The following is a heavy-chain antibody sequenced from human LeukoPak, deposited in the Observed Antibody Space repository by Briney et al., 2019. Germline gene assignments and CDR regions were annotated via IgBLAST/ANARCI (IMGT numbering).Heavy chain of an antibody. J-gene: IGHJ6*03. CDR1: GGTFSSYT. Sequence: ASVKVSCKASGGTFSSYTISWVRQAPGQGLEWMGRIISILGIANYAQKFQGRVTITADKSTSTAYMELSSLRSEDTAVYYCARAGAGGYSYYYYYYMDVWGKGTTVTVSS. V-gene: IGHV1-69*02. CDR2: IISILGIA. D-gene: IGHD5-24*01. CDR3: ARAGAGGYSYYYYYYMDV.